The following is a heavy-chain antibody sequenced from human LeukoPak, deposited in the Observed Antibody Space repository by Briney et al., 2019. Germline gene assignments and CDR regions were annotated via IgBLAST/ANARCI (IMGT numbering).Heavy chain of an antibody. J-gene: IGHJ4*02. CDR1: GFTFGDYA. Sequence: GGSLRLSCTASGFTFGDYAMSWVRLAPGKGLEWVGFIRSKAYGGTTEYAASVKGRFTISRDDSKSIAYLQMNSLKTEDTAVYYCTRDIDDYFDYWGQGTLVTVSS. V-gene: IGHV3-49*04. CDR2: IRSKAYGGTT. CDR3: TRDIDDYFDY.